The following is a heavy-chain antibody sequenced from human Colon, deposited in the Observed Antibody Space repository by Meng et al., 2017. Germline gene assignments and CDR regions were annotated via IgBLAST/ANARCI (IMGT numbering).Heavy chain of an antibody. CDR1: GFTFSSYA. D-gene: IGHD2/OR15-2a*01. CDR3: AKDPEPQIRHPSIFDY. J-gene: IGHJ4*02. CDR2: ISGSGGST. V-gene: IGHV3-23*01. Sequence: GGSLRLSCAASGFTFSSYAMSWVRQAPGKGLEWVSAISGSGGSTYYADSVKGRFTISRDNSKNTLYLQMNSLRAEDTAVYYCAKDPEPQIRHPSIFDYWGQGKLVTVAS.